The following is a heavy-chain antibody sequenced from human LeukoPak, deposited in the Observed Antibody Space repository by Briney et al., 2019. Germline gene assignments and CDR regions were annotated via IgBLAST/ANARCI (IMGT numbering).Heavy chain of an antibody. CDR1: GFTFISYA. CDR3: VPQKGYGGNPLDY. Sequence: GGSLRLFCAASGFTFISYAMNGVGQAPGKGLEWVSYISSDGTTIYYADSVKGQITISRDNARNSLYLQMNSLRAEDTAVYYCVPQKGYGGNPLDYWGQGTLVTVSS. CDR2: ISSDGTTI. J-gene: IGHJ4*02. V-gene: IGHV3-48*01. D-gene: IGHD4-23*01.